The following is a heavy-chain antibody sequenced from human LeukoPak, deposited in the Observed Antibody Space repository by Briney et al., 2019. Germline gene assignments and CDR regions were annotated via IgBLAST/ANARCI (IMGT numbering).Heavy chain of an antibody. CDR3: ARGYYDSSGYYPHPVDY. Sequence: PGGSLRLSRAASAFTFSSNWMHWVRQAPGKGLVWVSRIKSDGSSKSYADSVKGRFTISRDNAKNTLYLQMNSLRAEDTAVYYCARGYYDSSGYYPHPVDYWGQGTLVTVSS. J-gene: IGHJ4*02. D-gene: IGHD3-22*01. V-gene: IGHV3-74*01. CDR2: IKSDGSSK. CDR1: AFTFSSNW.